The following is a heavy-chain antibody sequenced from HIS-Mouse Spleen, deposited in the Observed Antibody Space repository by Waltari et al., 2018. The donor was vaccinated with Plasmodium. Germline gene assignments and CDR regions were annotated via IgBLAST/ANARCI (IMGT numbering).Heavy chain of an antibody. CDR2: INPSSGGT. CDR3: ARRSSNNHYYHSNPDWFDP. Sequence: QVQLVQSGAEVKKPGASVKVSCKASGYTFTGYYMHWVRQAPGQGLEWMGWINPSSGGTTYAQKFQVRVTMTRDTSISTAYMELSRLRSDDTAVYYCARRSSNNHYYHSNPDWFDPWGQGTLVTVSS. V-gene: IGHV1-2*02. J-gene: IGHJ5*02. CDR1: GYTFTGYY. D-gene: IGHD3-22*01.